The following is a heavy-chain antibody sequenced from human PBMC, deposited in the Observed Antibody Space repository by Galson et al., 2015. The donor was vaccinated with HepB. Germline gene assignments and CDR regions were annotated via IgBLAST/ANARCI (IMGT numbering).Heavy chain of an antibody. CDR1: GFTFSYYA. V-gene: IGHV3-23*01. CDR3: ASAITPGIYYYYYGMDV. Sequence: SLRLSCAASGFTFSYYAMTWVRQAPGKGLEWVSATSGSGNTTYYADSVKGRFTISRDNSKNTLYLQMNSLRAEDTAVYYCASAITPGIYYYYYGMDVWGQGTTVTVSS. J-gene: IGHJ6*02. D-gene: IGHD1-14*01. CDR2: TSGSGNTT.